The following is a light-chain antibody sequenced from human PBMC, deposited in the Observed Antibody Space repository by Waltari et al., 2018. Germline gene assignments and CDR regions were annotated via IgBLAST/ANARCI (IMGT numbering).Light chain of an antibody. CDR1: ALPRKY. V-gene: IGLV3-10*01. CDR2: EDT. CDR3: YSSDSTGLRV. J-gene: IGLJ1*01. Sequence: SYELTQTPSVSVSPGQPARITCSGHALPRKYAYWFQQKSGQAPRLVIYEDTKRPSGIPERFSGSSSGTVATLTITGAQVDDEADYYCYSSDSTGLRVFGGGTTVVVL.